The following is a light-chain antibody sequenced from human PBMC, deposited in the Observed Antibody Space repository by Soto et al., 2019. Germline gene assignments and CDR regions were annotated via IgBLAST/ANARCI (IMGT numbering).Light chain of an antibody. V-gene: IGKV4-1*01. CDR1: QSVVYGSNNKNY. CDR2: WAS. CDR3: QQYYSPPIT. J-gene: IGKJ5*01. Sequence: DIVMTQSPDSLAVSLGERATINCKSSQSVVYGSNNKNYLAWYQQKPGQPPKLLIYWASTRESGVPDRFSGSESGTDFTLTISSLQAEDVAVYYCQQYYSPPITFGQGTRLEI.